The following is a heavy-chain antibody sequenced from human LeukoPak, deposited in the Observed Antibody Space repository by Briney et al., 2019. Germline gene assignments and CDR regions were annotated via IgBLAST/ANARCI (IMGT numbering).Heavy chain of an antibody. V-gene: IGHV4-39*01. CDR1: GGSISSSSYY. CDR3: ARHDDYYGSGSVDY. Sequence: SETLSLTCTVSGGSISSSSYYWGWIRQPPGKGLERIGSIYYSGSTYYNPSLKSRVTISVDTSKNQFSLKLSSVTAADTAVYYCARHDDYYGSGSVDYWGQGTLVTVSS. CDR2: IYYSGST. J-gene: IGHJ4*02. D-gene: IGHD3-10*01.